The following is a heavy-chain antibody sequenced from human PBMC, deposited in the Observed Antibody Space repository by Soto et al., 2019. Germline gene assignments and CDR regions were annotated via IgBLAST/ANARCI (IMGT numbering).Heavy chain of an antibody. J-gene: IGHJ6*02. D-gene: IGHD3-16*01. CDR1: GFTFSDHY. CDR3: ARGGEMATIGYYGMDV. CDR2: TRNKANSYTT. V-gene: IGHV3-72*01. Sequence: EVQLVESGGGLVQPGGSLRLSCAASGFTFSDHYMDWVRQAPGKGLEWVGRTRNKANSYTTEYAASVKGRFTISRDDSKXXLYRQMNSLKTEYTAVYYCARGGEMATIGYYGMDVWGQGTTVTVSS.